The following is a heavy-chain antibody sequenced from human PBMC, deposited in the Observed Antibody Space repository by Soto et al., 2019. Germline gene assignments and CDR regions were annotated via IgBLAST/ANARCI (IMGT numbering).Heavy chain of an antibody. V-gene: IGHV3-13*01. CDR3: ARNSDLYYYYGMDV. CDR1: GFTFSSYD. CDR2: IGTAGDT. Sequence: GGSLRLSCAASGFTFSSYDMHWVRQATGKGLEWVSAIGTAGDTYYPGSVKGRFTISRENAKNSLYLQMNSLRAEDTAVYYCARNSDLYYYYGMDVWGHGTTVTVSS. J-gene: IGHJ6*02.